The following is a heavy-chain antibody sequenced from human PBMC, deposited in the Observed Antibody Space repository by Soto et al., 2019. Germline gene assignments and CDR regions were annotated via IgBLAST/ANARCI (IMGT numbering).Heavy chain of an antibody. Sequence: ASVKVSCKASGGTFSSYTINWVRQAPGQGLEWMGRIIPILGIANYAQKFQGRVTISADKFTSTAYMELSSLRPEDTAVYYCARGSALYYMAVWGKGTTVTVSS. CDR1: GGTFSSYT. CDR2: IIPILGIA. V-gene: IGHV1-69*02. J-gene: IGHJ6*03. CDR3: ARGSALYYMAV. D-gene: IGHD3-10*01.